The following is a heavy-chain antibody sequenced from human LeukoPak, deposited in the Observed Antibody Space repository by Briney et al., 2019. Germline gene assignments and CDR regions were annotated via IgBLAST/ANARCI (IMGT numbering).Heavy chain of an antibody. V-gene: IGHV4-4*07. CDR2: IYSDGSI. J-gene: IGHJ4*02. D-gene: IGHD1-26*01. CDR1: GGSISGHY. CDR3: ERGRAASGYFDY. Sequence: PAETLSLTCTVSGGSISGHYWSWLRQPAGKGLEWIGHIYSDGSINYSPSLKSRVTMSVDTSKNQFSLKLYSVTAADTAVFYCERGRAASGYFDYWDEGTLVTVSS.